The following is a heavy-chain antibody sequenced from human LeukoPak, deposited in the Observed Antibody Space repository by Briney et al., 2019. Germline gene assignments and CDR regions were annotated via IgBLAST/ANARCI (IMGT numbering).Heavy chain of an antibody. CDR2: IYYSGST. D-gene: IGHD3-9*01. Sequence: SETLSLTCTVSGGSISSYYWSWIRQPPGKGLEWIGYIYYSGSTYYNPSLKSRVTISVDTSKNQFSLKLSSVTAADTAVYYCARDGYFGGFDPWGQGTLVTVSS. CDR3: ARDGYFGGFDP. J-gene: IGHJ5*02. V-gene: IGHV4-59*01. CDR1: GGSISSYY.